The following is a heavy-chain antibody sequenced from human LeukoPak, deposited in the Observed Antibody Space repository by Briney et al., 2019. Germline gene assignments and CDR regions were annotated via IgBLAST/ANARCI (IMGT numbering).Heavy chain of an antibody. CDR1: GFTFSAYA. Sequence: AGRSLRLSCAASGFTFSAYAMNWVRQAPGKGLEWVSYISSSGRTIYNADSVKGRFTISRDNAKNSLYLQMNSLRAEDTAVYYCASYYYDSSGYWVHAFDIWGQGTMVTVSS. CDR3: ASYYYDSSGYWVHAFDI. V-gene: IGHV3-48*03. CDR2: ISSSGRTI. D-gene: IGHD3-22*01. J-gene: IGHJ3*02.